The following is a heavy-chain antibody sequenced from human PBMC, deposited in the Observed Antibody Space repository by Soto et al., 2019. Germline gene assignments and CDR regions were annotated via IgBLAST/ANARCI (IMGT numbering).Heavy chain of an antibody. CDR1: GFTFSSYA. V-gene: IGHV3-30-3*01. CDR3: ASAPGIAAAGTGGY. CDR2: ISYDGSNK. Sequence: GGSLRLSCAASGFTFSSYAMHWVRQAPGKGLEWVAVISYDGSNKYYADSVKGRFTISRDNSKNTLYLQMNSLRAEDTAVYYCASAPGIAAAGTGGYWGQGTLVTVSS. J-gene: IGHJ4*02. D-gene: IGHD6-13*01.